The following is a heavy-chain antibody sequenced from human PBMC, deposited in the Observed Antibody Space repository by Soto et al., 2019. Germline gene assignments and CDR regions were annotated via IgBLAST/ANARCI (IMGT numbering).Heavy chain of an antibody. Sequence: QVQLVESGGGVVQPGRSLRLSCAASGFTFSDYGMHWVRQTPGKGLEWVALIWHDGNEKYYADSAKGRFTVSRDNSKNTLYPQMNSLRAEDTALYYCAREFGQYGNYRFDPWGQGTLVAVSS. CDR2: IWHDGNEK. J-gene: IGHJ5*02. V-gene: IGHV3-33*01. CDR3: AREFGQYGNYRFDP. D-gene: IGHD3-16*01. CDR1: GFTFSDYG.